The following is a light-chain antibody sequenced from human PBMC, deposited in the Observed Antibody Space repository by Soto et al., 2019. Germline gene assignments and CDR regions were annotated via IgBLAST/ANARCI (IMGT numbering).Light chain of an antibody. Sequence: DNQMSQSPSSLSASVRDRVTITCRASQTFSRNLNWYQHKPGTAPRVLIYDAYTLSSGVPSRFSGSGSGTDFTLTISSLLPEDFATYHCQQSSNTPLTFGGGTKVDIK. CDR2: DAY. CDR1: QTFSRN. J-gene: IGKJ4*01. CDR3: QQSSNTPLT. V-gene: IGKV1-39*01.